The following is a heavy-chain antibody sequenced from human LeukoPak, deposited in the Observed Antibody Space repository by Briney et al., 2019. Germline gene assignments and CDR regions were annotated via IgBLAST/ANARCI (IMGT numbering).Heavy chain of an antibody. V-gene: IGHV1-69*02. CDR2: IIPILGIA. J-gene: IGHJ4*02. D-gene: IGHD3-22*01. CDR1: GGTFSSYT. CDR3: AFDYYDSSGYSDY. Sequence: ASVKVSCKASGGTFSSYTISWVRQAPGPGLEWMGRIIPILGIANYAQKFQGRVTITADKSTSTAYMELSSLRSEDTAVYYCAFDYYDSSGYSDYWGQGTLVTVSS.